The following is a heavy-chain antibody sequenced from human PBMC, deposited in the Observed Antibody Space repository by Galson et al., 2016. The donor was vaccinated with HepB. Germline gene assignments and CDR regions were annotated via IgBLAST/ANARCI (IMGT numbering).Heavy chain of an antibody. V-gene: IGHV3-23*01. CDR1: GFIFYSFA. Sequence: SLRLSCAASGFIFYSFAMSWVRQAPGKGLEWVSIISGSGGITDYADSVQGRFSISRDNSKTTLFIQMNSLRADDTAVYYCAKTGGEYKFDYWGQGALVTVSS. CDR2: ISGSGGIT. J-gene: IGHJ4*02. D-gene: IGHD1-1*01. CDR3: AKTGGEYKFDY.